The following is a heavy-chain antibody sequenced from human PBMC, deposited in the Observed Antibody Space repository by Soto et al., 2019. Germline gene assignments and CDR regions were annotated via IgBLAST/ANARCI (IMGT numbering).Heavy chain of an antibody. D-gene: IGHD2-21*01. J-gene: IGHJ5*01. Sequence: GGSLRLSCEASGFTFDGYMMHWVRQAPGKGLEWISLISWDGGSIDYADSIKGRFTVSRDNSKNSLFLDMHSLETEDTAVDYCAKEGNGGASLDSWGQGTLVTVSS. V-gene: IGHV3-43*01. CDR1: GFTFDGYM. CDR3: AKEGNGGASLDS. CDR2: ISWDGGSI.